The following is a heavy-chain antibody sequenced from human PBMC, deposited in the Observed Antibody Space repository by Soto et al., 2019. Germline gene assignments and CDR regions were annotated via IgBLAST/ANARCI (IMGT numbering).Heavy chain of an antibody. CDR1: GGTFSSYA. V-gene: IGHV1-69*13. Sequence: AASVKVSCKASGGTFSSYAISWVRQAPGQGLEWMGGIIPIFGTANYAQKFQGRVTITADESTSTAYMELSSLRSEDTAVYYCAGGGGYSSGGENWCDRSRQETLVTLSS. CDR2: IIPIFGTA. D-gene: IGHD6-19*01. CDR3: AGGGGYSSGGENWCDR. J-gene: IGHJ5*02.